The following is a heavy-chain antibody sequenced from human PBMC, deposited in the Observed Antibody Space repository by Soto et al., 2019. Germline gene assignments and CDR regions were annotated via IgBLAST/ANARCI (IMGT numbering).Heavy chain of an antibody. J-gene: IGHJ4*02. D-gene: IGHD2-15*01. CDR3: AKASYCSGGSCYSRGYSYGYYDY. CDR2: ISWNSGSI. CDR1: GFTFDDYA. Sequence: GGSLRLSCAASGFTFDDYAMHWVRQAPGKGLEWVSGISWNSGSIGYADSVKGRFTISRDNAKNSLYLQMNSLRAEDTALYYCAKASYCSGGSCYSRGYSYGYYDYWGQGTLVTVSS. V-gene: IGHV3-9*01.